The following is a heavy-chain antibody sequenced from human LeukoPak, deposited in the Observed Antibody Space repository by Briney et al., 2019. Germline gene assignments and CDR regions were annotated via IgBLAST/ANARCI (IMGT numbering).Heavy chain of an antibody. CDR2: INTNTGNP. D-gene: IGHD3-22*01. CDR3: ARDPNHYYDSSGYYGDY. CDR1: GYTFTNYA. V-gene: IGHV7-4-1*02. J-gene: IGHJ4*02. Sequence: GASVKVSCKASGYTFTNYAMNWVRQAPGQGLEWMGWINTNTGNPTYAQGFTGRFVFSLDTSVSTAYLQISSLKAEDTAVYYCARDPNHYYDSSGYYGDYWGQGTLVTVCS.